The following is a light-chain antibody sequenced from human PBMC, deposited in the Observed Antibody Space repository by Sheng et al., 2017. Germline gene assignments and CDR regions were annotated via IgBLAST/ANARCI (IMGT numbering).Light chain of an antibody. CDR3: ETWDSNTRV. CDR1: SGHSTYT. Sequence: QLVLTQSSSASASLGSSVKLTCTLSSGHSTYTIVWHQQQPGKAPRYLMKLEGSGSYNKGGGVPDRFSGSSSVADRYLTISNLQSEDEADYYCETWDSNTRVFGGGTKLTVL. CDR2: LEGSGSY. J-gene: IGLJ3*02. V-gene: IGLV4-60*03.